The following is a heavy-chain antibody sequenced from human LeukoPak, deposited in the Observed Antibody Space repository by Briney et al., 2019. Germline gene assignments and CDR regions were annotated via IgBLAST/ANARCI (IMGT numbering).Heavy chain of an antibody. J-gene: IGHJ4*02. D-gene: IGHD3-22*01. CDR2: ISTSSSYI. CDR3: ARDHRGSPNYDSSGPLDY. CDR1: GFTFSSYS. V-gene: IGHV3-21*01. Sequence: GGSLRLSCAASGFTFSSYSMNWVRQAPGKGLEWVSSISTSSSYIYYADSVKGRFTISRDSAKNSLYLQMNSLRAEDTAVYYCARDHRGSPNYDSSGPLDYWGQGTLVTVSS.